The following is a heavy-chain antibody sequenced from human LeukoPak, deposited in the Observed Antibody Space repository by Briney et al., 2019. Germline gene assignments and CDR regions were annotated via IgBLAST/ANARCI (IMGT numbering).Heavy chain of an antibody. CDR2: INWNGGST. CDR3: ARGVYDSSGYYFRWYYFDY. D-gene: IGHD3-22*01. CDR1: GFTFDDYG. Sequence: PGGSLRLSXAASGFTFDDYGMSWVRQAPGKGLEWVSGINWNGGSTGYADSVKGRFTISRDNAKNSLYLQMNSLRAEDTALYYCARGVYDSSGYYFRWYYFDYWGQGTLVTVSS. J-gene: IGHJ4*02. V-gene: IGHV3-20*04.